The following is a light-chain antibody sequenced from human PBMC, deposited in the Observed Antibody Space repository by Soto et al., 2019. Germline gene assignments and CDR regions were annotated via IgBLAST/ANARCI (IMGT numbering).Light chain of an antibody. V-gene: IGKV3-20*01. J-gene: IGKJ5*01. CDR3: QQCGSSPIT. CDR1: PSVSSSY. Sequence: ELVLTQSQGTPAWSPGERATLSCRAGPSVSSSYLACYQQKPGQAPRLLIYGASSRATGIPNRFSGSESGTDFTLTISRLEPEDFAVYYCQQCGSSPITFGQGTRLEIK. CDR2: GAS.